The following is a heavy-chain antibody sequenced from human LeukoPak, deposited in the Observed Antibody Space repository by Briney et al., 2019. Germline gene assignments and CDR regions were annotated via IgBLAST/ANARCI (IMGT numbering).Heavy chain of an antibody. J-gene: IGHJ4*02. CDR2: ISWNSGNV. V-gene: IGHV3-9*01. CDR1: GFTFADYA. D-gene: IGHD2-8*01. CDR3: AKGGYCSNGVCYSSLDY. Sequence: GRSLRLSCAASGFTFADYAMHWVRQAPGKGLEWVSGISWNSGNVDYADSVKGRFTVSRDNTKNSLYVQMNNLRAGDTALYYCAKGGYCSNGVCYSSLDYWGQGTLVTASS.